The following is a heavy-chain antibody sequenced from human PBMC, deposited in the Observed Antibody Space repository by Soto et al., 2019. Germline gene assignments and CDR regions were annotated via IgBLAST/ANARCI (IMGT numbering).Heavy chain of an antibody. J-gene: IGHJ5*01. D-gene: IGHD2-8*02. V-gene: IGHV2-5*02. CDR1: GFSLTNSGVG. CDR3: AHRVSYSGYWSVGWFDS. Sequence: QITLKESGPTLVEPTQTLTLTCSFSGFSLTNSGVGVGWFRQAPGKALECLGIIYWDNDRRYNPSLKTRLTITKGTANNHVVLSMTYMEPVDKGPYYCAHRVSYSGYWSVGWFDSWGQGPGVTVS. CDR2: IYWDNDR.